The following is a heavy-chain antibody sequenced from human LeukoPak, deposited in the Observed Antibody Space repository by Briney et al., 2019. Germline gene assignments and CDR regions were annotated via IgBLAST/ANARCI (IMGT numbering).Heavy chain of an antibody. CDR2: IIPIFGTA. D-gene: IGHD3-3*01. J-gene: IGHJ3*02. CDR1: GGTFSSYA. CDR3: ARPGLSFFTDAFDI. V-gene: IGHV1-69*13. Sequence: ASVKVSCKASGGTFSSYAISWVRQAPGQGLEWMGGIIPIFGTANYAQKFQGRVTITADESTSTAYMELSSLRSEDTAVYYCARPGLSFFTDAFDIWGQGTMVTVSS.